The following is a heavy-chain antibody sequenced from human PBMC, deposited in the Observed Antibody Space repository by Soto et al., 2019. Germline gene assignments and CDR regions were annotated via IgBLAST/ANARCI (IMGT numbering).Heavy chain of an antibody. CDR2: ISYDGSNK. Sequence: GGSLRLSCAASGFTFSSYGMHWVRQAPGKGLEWVAVISYDGSNKYYADSVKGRFTISRDNSKNTLYLQMNSLRAEDTAVYYCAKERGYHYYYGMDVWGQGTTVTVSS. J-gene: IGHJ6*02. V-gene: IGHV3-30*18. CDR3: AKERGYHYYYGMDV. CDR1: GFTFSSYG.